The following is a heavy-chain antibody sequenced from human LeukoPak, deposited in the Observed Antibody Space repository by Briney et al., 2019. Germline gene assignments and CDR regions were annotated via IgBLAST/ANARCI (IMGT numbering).Heavy chain of an antibody. D-gene: IGHD1-26*01. CDR3: ARTGMGGNVWIDS. CDR1: GYTFTNYD. CDR2: MNPNSGDT. J-gene: IGHJ5*01. V-gene: IGHV1-8*01. Sequence: ASVKVSCKASGYTFTNYDINWVRQATGQGLEWMGWMNPNSGDTGYAQKFQGRVTMTRDTSISTASMELTSLTSDDTAIFYCARTGMGGNVWIDSWGQGTLVTVSS.